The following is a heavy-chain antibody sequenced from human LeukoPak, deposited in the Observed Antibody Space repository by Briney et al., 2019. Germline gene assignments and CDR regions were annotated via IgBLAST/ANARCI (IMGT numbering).Heavy chain of an antibody. CDR1: VYSFTVYY. D-gene: IGHD6-19*01. J-gene: IGHJ4*02. CDR3: ARDGGGSGWDFDY. Sequence: GASVKVSCKDSVYSFTVYYKHWVRQAPGQGVEWMGWIYPNSGGTNYVQKFQGRLTMTRDTSISTAYMELSRLRSDDTAVYYCARDGGGSGWDFDYWGEGTLVTVSS. CDR2: IYPNSGGT. V-gene: IGHV1-2*02.